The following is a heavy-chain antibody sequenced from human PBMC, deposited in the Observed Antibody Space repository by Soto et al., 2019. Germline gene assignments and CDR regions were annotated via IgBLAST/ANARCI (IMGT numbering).Heavy chain of an antibody. D-gene: IGHD6-6*01. V-gene: IGHV3-30*18. CDR3: AKDGSYIAARGFFDY. CDR1: GFTFSSYG. Sequence: PGGSLRLSCAASGFTFSSYGMHWVRQAPGKGLEWVAVISYDGSNKYYADSVKGRFTISRDNSKNTLYLQMNSLRAEDTAVYYRAKDGSYIAARGFFDYWGQGTLVTVSS. J-gene: IGHJ4*02. CDR2: ISYDGSNK.